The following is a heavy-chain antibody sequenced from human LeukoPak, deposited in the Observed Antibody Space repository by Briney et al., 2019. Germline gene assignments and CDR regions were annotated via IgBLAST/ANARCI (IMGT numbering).Heavy chain of an antibody. CDR2: ISYDGSNK. Sequence: GGSLRLSCAASGFTLSSYAMHWVRQAPGKGLEWVAVISYDGSNKYYADSVKGRFTISRDNSKNTLYLQMNSLRAEDTAVYYCARDEYHYYYYGMDVWGQGTTVTVSS. V-gene: IGHV3-30-3*01. CDR1: GFTLSSYA. D-gene: IGHD2-2*02. CDR3: ARDEYHYYYYGMDV. J-gene: IGHJ6*02.